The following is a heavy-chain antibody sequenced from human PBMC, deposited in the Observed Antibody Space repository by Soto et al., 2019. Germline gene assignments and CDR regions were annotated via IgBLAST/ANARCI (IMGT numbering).Heavy chain of an antibody. D-gene: IGHD3-3*01. Sequence: EVQLLESGGGLVQPGGSLRLSCAASGFTFSSYAMSWVRQAPGKGLEWVSAISGSGGSTYYAASVKGRFTISRYNSKNPLDLRVNRVGEADTRVYYCVMPSEPCHGFWSVFDAFESWDQRTMVTV. CDR2: ISGSGGST. CDR3: VMPSEPCHGFWSVFDAFES. V-gene: IGHV3-23*01. CDR1: GFTFSSYA. J-gene: IGHJ3*02.